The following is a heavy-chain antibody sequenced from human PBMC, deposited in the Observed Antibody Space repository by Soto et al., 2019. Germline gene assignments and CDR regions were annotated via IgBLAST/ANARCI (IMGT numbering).Heavy chain of an antibody. Sequence: GGSLRLSCSASGFNFGSYGMSWVRQAPGKGLEWVSGLTASGLNTYYTDSVKGRFTISRDNSRNTVYLQMSGLRVEDTAVFHCAKGLGNAKEVWGQGTTVTVSS. J-gene: IGHJ6*02. CDR2: LTASGLNT. CDR3: AKGLGNAKEV. CDR1: GFNFGSYG. D-gene: IGHD2-8*01. V-gene: IGHV3-23*01.